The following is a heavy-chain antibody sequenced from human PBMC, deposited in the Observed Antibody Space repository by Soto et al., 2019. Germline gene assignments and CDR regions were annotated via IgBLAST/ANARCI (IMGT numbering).Heavy chain of an antibody. CDR1: GYSFTSYW. D-gene: IGHD3-3*01. V-gene: IGHV5-10-1*01. Sequence: GESLKISCKGSGYSFTSYWISWVRQMPGKGLEWMGRIDPSDSYTNYSPSFQGHVTISADKSISTAYLQWSSLKASDTAMYYCARVPLYDFWSGYYTRDWLDPWGQGTLVTVYS. J-gene: IGHJ5*02. CDR2: IDPSDSYT. CDR3: ARVPLYDFWSGYYTRDWLDP.